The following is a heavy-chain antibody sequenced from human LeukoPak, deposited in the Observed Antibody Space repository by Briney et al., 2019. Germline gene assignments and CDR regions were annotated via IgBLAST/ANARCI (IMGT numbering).Heavy chain of an antibody. D-gene: IGHD2-2*01. CDR2: IGTAGDT. J-gene: IGHJ3*02. CDR1: GFTFSSYD. V-gene: IGHV3-13*01. Sequence: PGGSLRLSCAASGFTFSSYDMHWVRQATGKGLEWVSAIGTAGDTYYPGSVKGRFTISRENAKNSLYLQMDSLRAGDTAVYYCASATAIPDAFDIWGQGTMVTVSS. CDR3: ASATAIPDAFDI.